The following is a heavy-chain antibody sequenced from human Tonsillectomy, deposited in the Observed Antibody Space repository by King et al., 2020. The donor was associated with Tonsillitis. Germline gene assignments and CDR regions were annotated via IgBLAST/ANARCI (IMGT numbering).Heavy chain of an antibody. J-gene: IGHJ4*01. V-gene: IGHV1-2*04. CDR2: INPNSGGT. Sequence: VQLVQSGAEVKKPGASVKVSCKASGYTFTGYYMHWVRQAPGQGLEWMGWINPNSGGTNYAQKFQGWVTMTRDTSISTAYMELSRLRSDDTAVYYCARDRQYYDSSGSFDYWGHGTLVTVSS. CDR1: GYTFTGYY. D-gene: IGHD3-22*01. CDR3: ARDRQYYDSSGSFDY.